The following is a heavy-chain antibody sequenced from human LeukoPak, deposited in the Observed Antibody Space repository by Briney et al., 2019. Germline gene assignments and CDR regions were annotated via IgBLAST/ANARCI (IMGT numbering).Heavy chain of an antibody. V-gene: IGHV3-66*01. CDR3: ARDLGSSLDY. Sequence: GGSLRLSCVASGFTFSNYAMTWVRQAPGKGLEWVSVIYSGGSTYYADSVKGRFTISRDNSKNTLYLQMNSLRAEDTAVYYCARDLGSSLDYWGQGTLVTVSS. CDR1: GFTFSNYA. D-gene: IGHD6-13*01. CDR2: IYSGGST. J-gene: IGHJ4*02.